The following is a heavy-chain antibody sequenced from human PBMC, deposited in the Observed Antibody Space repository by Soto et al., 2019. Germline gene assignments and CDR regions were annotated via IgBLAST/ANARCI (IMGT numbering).Heavy chain of an antibody. CDR2: ISYDGSNK. Sequence: GGSLRLSCAASGFTFSSYGMHWVRQAPGKWLEWVAVISYDGSNKYYADSVKGRFTISRDNSKNTLYLQMNSLRAEDTAVYYCAKATPGPRYFDWFNYYYYGMDVWGQGXTVTVYS. CDR1: GFTFSSYG. D-gene: IGHD3-9*01. V-gene: IGHV3-30*18. CDR3: AKATPGPRYFDWFNYYYYGMDV. J-gene: IGHJ6*02.